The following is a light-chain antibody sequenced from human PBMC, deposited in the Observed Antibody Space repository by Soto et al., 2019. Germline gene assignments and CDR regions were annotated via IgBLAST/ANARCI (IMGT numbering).Light chain of an antibody. CDR3: QQYETYWT. CDR1: EDIGTW. Sequence: DMQMTQTPSSLSASVRDRVAITSRASEDIGTWLAWYQPKPGKAPDLLIYEGSTLQSGVPSRLSGSGSGTEFSLTIRNLQPDDCATSDCQQYETYWTFGQGTQVDIK. CDR2: EGS. V-gene: IGKV1D-16*01. J-gene: IGKJ1*01.